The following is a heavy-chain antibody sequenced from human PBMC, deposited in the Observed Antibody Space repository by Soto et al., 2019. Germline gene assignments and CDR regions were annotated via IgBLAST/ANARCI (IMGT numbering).Heavy chain of an antibody. D-gene: IGHD3-3*01. V-gene: IGHV2-5*02. CDR1: GFSISTSEVG. CDR3: AHKSALRFAEVSRGHWFDP. Sequence: QITLKESGPTLVKPTQTLTLTCTCSGFSISTSEVGVGWIRQRPGEALEWLALIYWDDDKRSSPSLKSRVTITKDTSKNQVVLTMTNMDPVDTATYYCAHKSALRFAEVSRGHWFDPWGQGTLVTVSS. CDR2: IYWDDDK. J-gene: IGHJ5*02.